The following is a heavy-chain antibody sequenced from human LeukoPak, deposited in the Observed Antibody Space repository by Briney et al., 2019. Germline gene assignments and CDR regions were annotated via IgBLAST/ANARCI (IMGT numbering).Heavy chain of an antibody. Sequence: SETLSLTCTASGYSISSGYYWGWIRQPPGKGLEWIGSIYHSGSTYYNPSLKSRVTISVDTSKNQFSLKLSSVTAADTAVYYCAREDNGMTTVTTGEYFDYWGQGTLVTVSS. CDR1: GYSISSGYY. V-gene: IGHV4-38-2*02. D-gene: IGHD4-11*01. CDR2: IYHSGST. J-gene: IGHJ4*02. CDR3: AREDNGMTTVTTGEYFDY.